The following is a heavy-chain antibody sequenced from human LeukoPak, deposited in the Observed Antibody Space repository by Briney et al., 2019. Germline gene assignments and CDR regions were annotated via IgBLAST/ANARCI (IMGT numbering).Heavy chain of an antibody. CDR2: ISYSGST. Sequence: ASETLSLTCTVSGGSICSYYWSWIRQPPGKGLEWIGHISYSGSTNYNPSLKSRVTISVDTSKNQFSLKLSSVTAADTAVYYCARGGSGYALNWFDLWGQGTLVTVSS. D-gene: IGHD5-12*01. CDR3: ARGGSGYALNWFDL. V-gene: IGHV4-59*01. CDR1: GGSICSYY. J-gene: IGHJ5*02.